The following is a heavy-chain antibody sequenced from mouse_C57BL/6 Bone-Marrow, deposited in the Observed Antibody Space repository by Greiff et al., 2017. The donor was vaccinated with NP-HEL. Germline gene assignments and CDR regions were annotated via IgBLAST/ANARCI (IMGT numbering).Heavy chain of an antibody. Sequence: VQLQESGAELARPGASVKLSCKASGYTFTSYGISWVKQRTGQGLEWIGEIYPRSGNTYYNEKFKGKATLTADKSSSTAYMELRSLTSEDSAVYFCARDPNSEYFDYWGQGTTLTVSS. CDR2: IYPRSGNT. J-gene: IGHJ2*01. D-gene: IGHD4-1*01. CDR3: ARDPNSEYFDY. V-gene: IGHV1-81*01. CDR1: GYTFTSYG.